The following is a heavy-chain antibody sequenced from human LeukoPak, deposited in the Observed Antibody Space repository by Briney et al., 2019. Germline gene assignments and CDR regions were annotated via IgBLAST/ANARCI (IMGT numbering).Heavy chain of an antibody. CDR1: GFTISSDT. V-gene: IGHV3-48*04. Sequence: GGSLRLSCAASGFTISSDTMNWVRQAPGKGLEWVSYISSRSSTIYYADSVKGRFTISRDNAKNLLYLQMNSLRAEDTAVYYCARENSLYYYDSSGYWNYWGQGTLVTVSS. CDR2: ISSRSSTI. J-gene: IGHJ4*02. D-gene: IGHD3-22*01. CDR3: ARENSLYYYDSSGYWNY.